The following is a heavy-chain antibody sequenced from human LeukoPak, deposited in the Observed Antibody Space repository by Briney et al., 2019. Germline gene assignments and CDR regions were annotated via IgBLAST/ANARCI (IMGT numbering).Heavy chain of an antibody. V-gene: IGHV4-59*11. J-gene: IGHJ4*02. D-gene: IGHD3-3*01. CDR2: IYYTGMT. Sequence: SETLSLTCTVSGASISSHFWTWIRQPPGKGLELIGYIYYTGMTKYNPSLKSRVTMSVDTSKNQFSLKLSSVTAADTAVYYCARARNYDFWSGSKIFDYWGQGTLVTVSS. CDR1: GASISSHF. CDR3: ARARNYDFWSGSKIFDY.